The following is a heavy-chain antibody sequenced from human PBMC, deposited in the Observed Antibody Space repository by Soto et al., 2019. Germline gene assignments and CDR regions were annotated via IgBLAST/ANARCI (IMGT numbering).Heavy chain of an antibody. CDR2: IYYSGST. Sequence: KTSETLSLTCTVSGGSVSSGSYYWSWIRQPPGKGLEWIGYIYYSGSTNYNPSLKSRVTISVDTSKNQFSLKLSSVTAAETAVYYCARGYITIFGVVYYYYGMDVWGKGTTVTVSS. CDR1: GGSVSSGSYY. J-gene: IGHJ6*04. D-gene: IGHD3-3*01. V-gene: IGHV4-61*01. CDR3: ARGYITIFGVVYYYYGMDV.